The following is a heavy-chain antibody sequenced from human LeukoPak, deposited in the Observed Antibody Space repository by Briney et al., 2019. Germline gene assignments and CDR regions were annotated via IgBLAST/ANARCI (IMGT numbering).Heavy chain of an antibody. D-gene: IGHD2-2*01. CDR1: GFTFSDYY. CDR2: ISSSSSYT. V-gene: IGHV3-11*06. CDR3: ARGDCSSTRCYASWGKHYYYYYGMDV. Sequence: GGSLRLSCAASGFTFSDYYMSWIRQAPGKGLEWVSYISSSSSYTNYADSVKGRFTISRDNAKNSLYLQMNSLRAEDTAVYYCARGDCSSTRCYASWGKHYYYYYGMDVWGKGTTVTVSS. J-gene: IGHJ6*04.